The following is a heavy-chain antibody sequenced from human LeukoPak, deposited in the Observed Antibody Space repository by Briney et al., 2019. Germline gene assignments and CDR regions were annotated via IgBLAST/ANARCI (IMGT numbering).Heavy chain of an antibody. J-gene: IGHJ5*02. V-gene: IGHV1-2*02. CDR2: INPNGGGT. CDR1: GYTFTGYY. D-gene: IGHD4-11*01. CDR3: ARSHDYTNYVGP. Sequence: GASVKVSCKGSGYTFTGYYIHWVRQAPGQGLEWMGWINPNGGGTTYAQKFRVRVTLTRDASISTAYMELSSLRSDDTAVYYCARSHDYTNYVGPWGQGTLVTVSS.